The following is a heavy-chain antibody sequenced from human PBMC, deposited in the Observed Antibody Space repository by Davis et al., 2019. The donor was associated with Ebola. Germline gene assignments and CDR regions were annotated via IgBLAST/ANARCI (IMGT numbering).Heavy chain of an antibody. CDR1: GFPFSHYG. J-gene: IGHJ5*02. CDR2: SWNYGNDW. CDR3: ARDPDTSGYYSWFDP. D-gene: IGHD6-19*01. Sequence: SLKTPCASSGFPFSHYGMHWVRQAPGKGLEWVAGSWNYGNDWLYADSVRRRFTISRDNSRNALYLQMNSLRVDDTAVYYCARDPDTSGYYSWFDPWGQGTLVTVSS. V-gene: IGHV3-33*01.